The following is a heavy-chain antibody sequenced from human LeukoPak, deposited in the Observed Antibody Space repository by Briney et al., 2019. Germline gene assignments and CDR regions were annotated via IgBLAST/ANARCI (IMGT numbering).Heavy chain of an antibody. CDR3: ARVSPDYYYYYGMDV. CDR2: ISYDGSNK. V-gene: IGHV3-30-3*01. J-gene: IGHJ6*02. Sequence: GGSLRLSCAASGFTFSSYAMHWVRQAPGKGLEWVAVISYDGSNKYYADSVKGRFTISRYNSKNTLYLQMNSLRAEDTAVYYCARVSPDYYYYYGMDVWGQGTTVTVSS. CDR1: GFTFSSYA.